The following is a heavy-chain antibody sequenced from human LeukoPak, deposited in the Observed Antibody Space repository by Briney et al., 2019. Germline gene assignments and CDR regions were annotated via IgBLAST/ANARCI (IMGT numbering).Heavy chain of an antibody. CDR2: IYYSGST. CDR1: GGSISSFY. V-gene: IGHV4-59*01. CDR3: ARDHFSSWRHYYYYYGMDV. J-gene: IGHJ6*02. D-gene: IGHD6-13*01. Sequence: PSETLSLTWTVSGGSISSFYWGWVRQPPGKGLEWIGYIYYSGSTNYNPSLKSRVTISVDTSKNQFSLKLSSVTAADTAVYYCARDHFSSWRHYYYYYGMDVWGQGTTVTVSS.